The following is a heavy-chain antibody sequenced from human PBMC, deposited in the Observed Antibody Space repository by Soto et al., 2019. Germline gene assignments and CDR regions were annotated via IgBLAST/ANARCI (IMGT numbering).Heavy chain of an antibody. J-gene: IGHJ5*02. CDR3: AKDLLKLGYCSSTSCLLPYNWFDP. D-gene: IGHD2-2*01. CDR2: ISYDGSNK. V-gene: IGHV3-30*18. CDR1: GFTFSSYG. Sequence: QVQLVESGGGVVQPGRSLRLSCAASGFTFSSYGMHWVRQAPGKGLEWVAVISYDGSNKYYAVSVKGRFTISRDNSKNTLYLQMNSLRAEDTAVYYCAKDLLKLGYCSSTSCLLPYNWFDPWGQGTLVTVSS.